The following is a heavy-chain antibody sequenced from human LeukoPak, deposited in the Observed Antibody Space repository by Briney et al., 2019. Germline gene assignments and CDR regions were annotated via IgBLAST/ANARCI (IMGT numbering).Heavy chain of an antibody. CDR2: IYYSGST. J-gene: IGHJ4*02. CDR3: ARQLHRVSFYFDY. D-gene: IGHD1-26*01. Sequence: SETLSLTCTVSGGSISSSSSYWGWIRQPPGKGLEWIGSIYYSGSTYYNPSLKSRVTISVDTSKNQFSLKLSSVTAADTAVYYCARQLHRVSFYFDYWGQGTLVTVSS. V-gene: IGHV4-39*01. CDR1: GGSISSSSSY.